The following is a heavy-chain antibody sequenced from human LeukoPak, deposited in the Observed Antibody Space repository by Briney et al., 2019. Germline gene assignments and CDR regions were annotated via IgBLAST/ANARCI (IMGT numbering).Heavy chain of an antibody. CDR2: ISGSGGST. D-gene: IGHD6-13*01. J-gene: IGHJ5*02. V-gene: IGHV3-23*01. Sequence: GGSLRLSCAASGFTFSSYAMSWVRQAPGKGLEWVSAISGSGGSTNYADSVKGRFTISTDNSKNKLYLQMNSLRAEDTAVYYCAKVVAAAGTDWFDPWGQGTLVTVSS. CDR1: GFTFSSYA. CDR3: AKVVAAAGTDWFDP.